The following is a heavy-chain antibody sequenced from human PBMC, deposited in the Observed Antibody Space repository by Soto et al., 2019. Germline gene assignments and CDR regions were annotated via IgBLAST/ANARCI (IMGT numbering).Heavy chain of an antibody. Sequence: PSETLSLTCTVSGGSVSSGRFYWSWIRQPPGKGLEWIGYNYYSGSTKYNPSLRSRVTISVDTSKNQFSLKLTSVTAVDTAVYYCARSGSGSGWLGGQGTMVTVS. CDR3: ARSGSGSGWL. CDR2: NYYSGST. J-gene: IGHJ4*02. D-gene: IGHD6-19*01. CDR1: GGSVSSGRFY. V-gene: IGHV4-61*01.